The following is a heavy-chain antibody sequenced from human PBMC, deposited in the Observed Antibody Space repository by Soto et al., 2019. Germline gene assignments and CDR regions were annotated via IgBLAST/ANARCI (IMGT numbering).Heavy chain of an antibody. CDR3: ARDSRTKYDILTGAYYYYGMDV. V-gene: IGHV3-48*02. J-gene: IGHJ6*02. Sequence: LRLSCAASGFTFSSYSMNWVRQAPGKGLEWVSYISSSSSTIYYADSVKGRFTISRDNAKNSLYLQMNSLRDEDTAVYYCARDSRTKYDILTGAYYYYGMDVWGQGTTVTVSS. CDR2: ISSSSSTI. D-gene: IGHD3-9*01. CDR1: GFTFSSYS.